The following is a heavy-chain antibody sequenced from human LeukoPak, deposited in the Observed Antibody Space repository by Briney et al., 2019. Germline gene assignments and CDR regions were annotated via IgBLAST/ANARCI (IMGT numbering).Heavy chain of an antibody. D-gene: IGHD3-10*01. Sequence: ASVKVSCKASGGTFSSYAISWVRQAPGQGLEWMGGIIPIFGTANYAQKFQGRVTITADESTSTAYMELSSLRSEDTAVYYCANRGSGRDAFDIWGQGTMVTVSS. V-gene: IGHV1-69*13. J-gene: IGHJ3*02. CDR3: ANRGSGRDAFDI. CDR2: IIPIFGTA. CDR1: GGTFSSYA.